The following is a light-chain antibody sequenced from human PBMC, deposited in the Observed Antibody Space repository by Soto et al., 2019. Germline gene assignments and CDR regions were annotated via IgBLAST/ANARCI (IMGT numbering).Light chain of an antibody. Sequence: DIQMTQSPSTLSSSVGDRVTITGRASQSISSWLAWYQQKPGKAPKLLIYDASSLESGVPSRFSGSGSGTEFTLTISSLQPDDFATYYCQQYNSYSLTFGQGTQVEIK. CDR3: QQYNSYSLT. CDR2: DAS. CDR1: QSISSW. J-gene: IGKJ1*01. V-gene: IGKV1-5*01.